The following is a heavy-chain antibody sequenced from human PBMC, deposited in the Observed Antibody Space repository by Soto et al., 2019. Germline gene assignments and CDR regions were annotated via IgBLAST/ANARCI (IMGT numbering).Heavy chain of an antibody. Sequence: SETLSLTCTVSGGSISSGVYFWSWIRQPPGKGLEWIGNIFYSGTTYYNPSLKSRVTISVDTSKNQFSLKLTSVTAADTAVYFCARGVLYWGQGTLVTVSS. CDR2: IFYSGTT. J-gene: IGHJ4*02. CDR3: ARGVLY. D-gene: IGHD1-1*01. V-gene: IGHV4-31*03. CDR1: GGSISSGVYF.